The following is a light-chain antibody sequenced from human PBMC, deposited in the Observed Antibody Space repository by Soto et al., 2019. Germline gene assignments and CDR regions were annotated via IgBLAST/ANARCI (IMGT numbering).Light chain of an antibody. J-gene: IGKJ5*01. CDR3: QQSYTTASIT. CDR1: QSISRN. Sequence: DIQMTQSPSSLSASVGDRVTITCRASQSISRNLNWYQHKPGKAPKLLIYAASSLQNGVPSRFSGGGSGTEFPLSISSLQTEDFGTYYCQQSYTTASITFGQGTRLEIK. V-gene: IGKV1-39*01. CDR2: AAS.